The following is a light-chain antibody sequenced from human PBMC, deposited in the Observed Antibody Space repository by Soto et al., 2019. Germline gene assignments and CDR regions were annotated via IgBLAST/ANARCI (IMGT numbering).Light chain of an antibody. Sequence: EIVVTHSPATLSVSPGERATLSCRASQSLDSNLAWYRQKPGQAPRLLIYDATTRATGIPARFSGSGSGTEFTLTISSLQSEDLAIYYCQQYKRWPFTFGPGTKVEIK. CDR1: QSLDSN. CDR3: QQYKRWPFT. J-gene: IGKJ3*01. CDR2: DAT. V-gene: IGKV3-15*01.